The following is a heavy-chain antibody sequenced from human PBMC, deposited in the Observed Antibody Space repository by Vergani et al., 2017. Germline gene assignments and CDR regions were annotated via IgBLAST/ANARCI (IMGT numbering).Heavy chain of an antibody. J-gene: IGHJ6*03. CDR3: ARGSSIAARPFNYMDV. CDR2: IYYSGST. D-gene: IGHD6-6*01. CDR1: GGSISSGGYY. Sequence: QVQLQESGPGLVKPSQTLSLTCTVSGGSISSGGYYWSWIRQHPGKGLEWIGYIYYSGSTYYNPSLKSRVTISVDRSKNQFSLKLSSVTAADTAVYYCARGSSIAARPFNYMDVWGKGTTVTVSS. V-gene: IGHV4-31*03.